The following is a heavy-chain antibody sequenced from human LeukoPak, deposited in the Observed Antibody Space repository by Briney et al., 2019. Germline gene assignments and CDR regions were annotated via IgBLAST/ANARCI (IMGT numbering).Heavy chain of an antibody. J-gene: IGHJ5*02. Sequence: PGGSLRLSCAASGFTFSSYAMSWVRQAPGKGLEGVSAISGSGGSTYYADSVKGRFTISRDNSKNTLYLQMNSLRAEDTAVYYCASEKDIVVVPAAPGGWFDPWGQGTLVTVSS. D-gene: IGHD2-2*01. CDR3: ASEKDIVVVPAAPGGWFDP. CDR1: GFTFSSYA. V-gene: IGHV3-23*01. CDR2: ISGSGGST.